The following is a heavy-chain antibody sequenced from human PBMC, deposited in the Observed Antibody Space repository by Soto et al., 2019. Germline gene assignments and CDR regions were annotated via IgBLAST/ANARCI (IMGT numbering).Heavy chain of an antibody. Sequence: SETLSLTCTVSGGSISSYYWSWIRQPPGKGLEWIGYIYYSGSTNYNPSLKSRVTISVDTSKNQFSLKLSSVTAADTAVYYCASSSGGWTYYFDYWGQGTLVTVSS. J-gene: IGHJ4*02. CDR3: ASSSGGWTYYFDY. D-gene: IGHD2-15*01. V-gene: IGHV4-59*08. CDR1: GGSISSYY. CDR2: IYYSGST.